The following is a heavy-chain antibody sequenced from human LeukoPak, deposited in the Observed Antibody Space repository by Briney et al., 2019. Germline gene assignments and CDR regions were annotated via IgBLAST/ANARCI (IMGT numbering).Heavy chain of an antibody. Sequence: SGGSLRLSCAASGFAFSIFAMGWVRQSPGKGLEWLSTINGGGNTTFYADSVKGRFTISRDNSKNTLYLHMDSLRPDDTAIYYCTKELHVAVAVADYYYFYMDVWGRGTAVTVSS. J-gene: IGHJ6*03. CDR1: GFAFSIFA. CDR3: TKELHVAVAVADYYYFYMDV. D-gene: IGHD6-19*01. CDR2: INGGGNTT. V-gene: IGHV3-23*01.